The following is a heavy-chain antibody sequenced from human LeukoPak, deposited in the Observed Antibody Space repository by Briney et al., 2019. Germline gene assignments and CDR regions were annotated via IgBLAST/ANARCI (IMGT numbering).Heavy chain of an antibody. CDR1: GYTFTSYG. V-gene: IGHV1-18*01. Sequence: ASVKVSCTASGYTFTSYGISWVRQAPGQGLEWMGWISAYNGNTNYAQKLQGRVTMTTDTSTSTAYMELRNLRSDDTAVYYCARGFYYYYDSSGPKEGSDAFDIWGQGTMVTVSS. CDR3: ARGFYYYYDSSGPKEGSDAFDI. CDR2: ISAYNGNT. J-gene: IGHJ3*02. D-gene: IGHD3-22*01.